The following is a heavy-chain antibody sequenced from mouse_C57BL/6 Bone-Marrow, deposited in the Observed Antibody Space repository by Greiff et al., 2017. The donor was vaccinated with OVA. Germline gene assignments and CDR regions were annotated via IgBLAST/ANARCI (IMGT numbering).Heavy chain of an antibody. D-gene: IGHD1-1*01. V-gene: IGHV1-64*01. CDR3: ARGVTTVENYFDY. CDR1: GYTFTSYW. J-gene: IGHJ2*01. Sequence: VQLQQPGAELVKPGASVKLSCKASGYTFTSYWMHWVKQRPGQGLEWIGMIHPNSGSTNYNEKFKSKATLTVDKSSSTAYMQLSSLTSEDSAVYDGARGVTTVENYFDYWGQGTTLTVSS. CDR2: IHPNSGST.